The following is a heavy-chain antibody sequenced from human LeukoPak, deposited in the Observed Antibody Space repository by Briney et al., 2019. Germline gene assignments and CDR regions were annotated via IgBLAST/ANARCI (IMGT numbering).Heavy chain of an antibody. D-gene: IGHD1-26*01. V-gene: IGHV3-23*01. Sequence: PGGSLRLSCAASGFTFSSYAMSWVRQAPGEGLEWVSAISGSGGSTYYADSMKGRFTISRDNSKNTLYLQMNSLRAEDTAVYYCAKDELTRGSYYEGHFDYWGQGTLVTVSS. CDR1: GFTFSSYA. J-gene: IGHJ4*02. CDR2: ISGSGGST. CDR3: AKDELTRGSYYEGHFDY.